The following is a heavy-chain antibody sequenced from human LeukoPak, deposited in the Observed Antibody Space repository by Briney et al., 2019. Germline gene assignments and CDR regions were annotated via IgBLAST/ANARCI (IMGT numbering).Heavy chain of an antibody. CDR1: GGSFSGYY. Sequence: SETLSLTCAVYGGSFSGYYWSWIRQPAGKGLEWIGRIYTSGSTNYNPSLKSRVTISVDTSKNQFSLKLSSVTAADTAVYYCARARGVDYGDLYYYYYMDVWGKGTTVTISS. D-gene: IGHD4-17*01. V-gene: IGHV4-59*10. CDR2: IYTSGST. J-gene: IGHJ6*03. CDR3: ARARGVDYGDLYYYYYMDV.